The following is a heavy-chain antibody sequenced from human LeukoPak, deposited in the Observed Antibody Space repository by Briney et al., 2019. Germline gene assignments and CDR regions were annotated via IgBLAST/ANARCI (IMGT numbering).Heavy chain of an antibody. V-gene: IGHV3-48*03. CDR2: ISTSVSTT. CDR3: ARYGRLGGESFDY. Sequence: GGSLRLSCAASGFTFSSYEMNWVRQAPGKGLEWVSYISTSVSTTYYADSVKGRFTISRDNGKNSLYLQMSSLRDEDTAVYYCARYGRLGGESFDYWGQGTLVTVSS. CDR1: GFTFSSYE. J-gene: IGHJ4*02. D-gene: IGHD2-21*01.